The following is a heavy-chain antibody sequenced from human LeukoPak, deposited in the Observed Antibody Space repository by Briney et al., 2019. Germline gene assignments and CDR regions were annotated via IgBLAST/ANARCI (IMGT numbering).Heavy chain of an antibody. CDR3: ARRRVVVVAATVPSLKRYWYFDL. Sequence: SETLSLTCTVSGGSISSSSYYWGWIRQPPGKGLEWIGSIYYSGSTYYDPSLKSRVTISVDTSKNQFSLKLSSVTAADTAVYYCARRRVVVVAATVPSLKRYWYFDLWGRGTLVTVSS. CDR1: GGSISSSSYY. D-gene: IGHD2-15*01. CDR2: IYYSGST. V-gene: IGHV4-39*07. J-gene: IGHJ2*01.